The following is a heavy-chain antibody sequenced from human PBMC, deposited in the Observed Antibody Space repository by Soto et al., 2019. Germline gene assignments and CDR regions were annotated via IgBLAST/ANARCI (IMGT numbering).Heavy chain of an antibody. J-gene: IGHJ4*02. CDR2: IIPILGIA. CDR3: ASLGDSSIEADY. Sequence: SVKVSCKASGGTFSSYTISWVRQTPGQGLEWMGRIIPILGIANYAQKFQGRVTITADKSTSTAYMELSSLRSEDTAVYYCASLGDSSIEADYWGQGTLVTVSS. CDR1: GGTFSSYT. V-gene: IGHV1-69*02. D-gene: IGHD6-13*01.